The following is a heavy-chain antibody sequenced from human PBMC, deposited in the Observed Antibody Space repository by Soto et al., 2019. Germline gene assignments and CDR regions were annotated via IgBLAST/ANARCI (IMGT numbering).Heavy chain of an antibody. CDR2: IYWNDDK. Sequence: QITLKESGPTLVKPTQTLTLTCTFSGFSLSTSGVGVGWIRQPPGKALEWLALIYWNDDKRYSPSLKSRLTNTKDTSKNQVVLTKTNMDPVDTATYYWAHWGITMVRGVTASYFDYWGQGTLVTVSS. J-gene: IGHJ4*02. CDR3: AHWGITMVRGVTASYFDY. V-gene: IGHV2-5*01. D-gene: IGHD3-10*01. CDR1: GFSLSTSGVG.